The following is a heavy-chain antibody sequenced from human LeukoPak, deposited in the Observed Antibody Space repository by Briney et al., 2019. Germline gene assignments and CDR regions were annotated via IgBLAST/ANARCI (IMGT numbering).Heavy chain of an antibody. V-gene: IGHV3-48*03. CDR3: ARVGWLRFFDY. CDR2: ISSSGSTI. J-gene: IGHJ4*02. CDR1: GFTFSSYE. D-gene: IGHD5-12*01. Sequence: GGSLRLSCAASGFTFSSYEMNWVRQGPGKGLEWVSYISSSGSTIYYADSVKGRFTISRDNATKSLYLQMNSLRAEDTAVYYCARVGWLRFFDYWGQGTLVTVSS.